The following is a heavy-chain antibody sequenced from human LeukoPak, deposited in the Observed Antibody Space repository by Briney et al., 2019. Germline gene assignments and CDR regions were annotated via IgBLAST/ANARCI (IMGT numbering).Heavy chain of an antibody. J-gene: IGHJ4*02. CDR1: GGSISNYF. CDR2: IHDNGDS. V-gene: IGHV4-4*07. CDR3: ARRDSRLVFDY. Sequence: SETLSLTCTVSGGSISNYFWSWIRQPAGKGLEWIGRIHDNGDSNHNPSLKSRLTMSLDTSRNQVSLKLTSVTAADTAVYCCARRDSRLVFDYWGQGTLVTVSS. D-gene: IGHD6-6*01.